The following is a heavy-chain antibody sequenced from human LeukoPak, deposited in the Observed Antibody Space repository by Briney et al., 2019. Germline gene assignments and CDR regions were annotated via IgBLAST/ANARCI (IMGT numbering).Heavy chain of an antibody. J-gene: IGHJ4*02. CDR3: AKDVGSSGRFDY. V-gene: IGHV3-43*01. CDR1: GFTFDDYT. D-gene: IGHD6-19*01. Sequence: PGGSLRLSCAASGFTFDDYTMHWVRHAPGKGLEWVSLISWNGGSTYYADSVKGRFTISRDNSKNSLYLQMNSLRTEDTALYYCAKDVGSSGRFDYWGQGTLVTVSS. CDR2: ISWNGGST.